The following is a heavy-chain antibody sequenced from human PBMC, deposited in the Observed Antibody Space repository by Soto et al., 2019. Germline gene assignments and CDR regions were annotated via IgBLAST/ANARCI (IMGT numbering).Heavy chain of an antibody. J-gene: IGHJ3*02. Sequence: ASVKVSCKASGYTFTGYYMHWVRQAPGQGLEWMGWINPNSGGTNYAQKFQGWVTMTRDTSISTAYMELSRLRSDDTAVYYCARGLGIGPKGLSDAFDIWGQGTMVTVSS. CDR1: GYTFTGYY. D-gene: IGHD7-27*01. V-gene: IGHV1-2*04. CDR2: INPNSGGT. CDR3: ARGLGIGPKGLSDAFDI.